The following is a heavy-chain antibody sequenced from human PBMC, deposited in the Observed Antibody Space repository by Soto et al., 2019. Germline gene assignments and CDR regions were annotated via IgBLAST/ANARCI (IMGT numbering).Heavy chain of an antibody. V-gene: IGHV3-11*06. D-gene: IGHD2-8*01. CDR3: ARDRYCTNGVCYKRVNYGMDV. J-gene: IGHJ6*02. CDR2: ISSSSSYT. Sequence: GGSLRLSCAASGFTFSDYYMSWIRQAPGKGLEWVSYISSSSSYTNYADSVKGRFTISRDNAKNSLYLQMNSLRAEDTAVYYCARDRYCTNGVCYKRVNYGMDVWGQGTTVTVSS. CDR1: GFTFSDYY.